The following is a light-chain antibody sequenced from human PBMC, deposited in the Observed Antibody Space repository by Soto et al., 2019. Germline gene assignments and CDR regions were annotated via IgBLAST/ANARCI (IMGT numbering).Light chain of an antibody. CDR2: EAS. J-gene: IGKJ1*01. Sequence: GXAPGLLIYEASTRATGIPARFSGSGSGTDFTLTISSLEPEDFATYYCQHYNSYSEAFGQGTKVDIK. CDR3: QHYNSYSEA. V-gene: IGKV3-11*01.